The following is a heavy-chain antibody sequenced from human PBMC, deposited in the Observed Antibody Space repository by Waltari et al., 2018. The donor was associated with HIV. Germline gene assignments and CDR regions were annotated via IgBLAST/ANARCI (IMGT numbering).Heavy chain of an antibody. CDR1: GLPVSSNI. J-gene: IGHJ5*02. Sequence: EVQLVESAGGWVQPGGSMRLACAVYGLPVSSNIMSLVLQAPGKGLEWVSVNYSGGITYYADSVKCRFTISRDNSKNTLYLQMNSLRAEDTAVYYCARDRSGWAGGWCDPWGQGTLVTVSS. CDR3: ARDRSGWAGGWCDP. V-gene: IGHV3-66*02. D-gene: IGHD6-19*01. CDR2: NYSGGIT.